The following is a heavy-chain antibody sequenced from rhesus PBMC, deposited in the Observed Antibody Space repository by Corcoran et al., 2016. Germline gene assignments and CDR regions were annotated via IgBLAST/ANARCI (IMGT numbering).Heavy chain of an antibody. Sequence: QVQLQESGPGLVKPSETLSLTCAVSGGSFSGSSWAWVRQPPGKGLEWIGYIRGRSGSTDYNPSLKSRVTMSTDTPKNQFSLKLRSVTAADTAVYYCARGDYTTVFDYWGQGVLVTVSS. D-gene: IGHD4-29*01. V-gene: IGHV4-165*01. CDR3: ARGDYTTVFDY. CDR2: IRGRSGST. CDR1: GGSFSGSS. J-gene: IGHJ4*01.